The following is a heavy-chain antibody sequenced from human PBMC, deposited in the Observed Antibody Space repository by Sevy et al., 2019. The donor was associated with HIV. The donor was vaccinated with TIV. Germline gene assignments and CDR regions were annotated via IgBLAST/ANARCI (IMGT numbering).Heavy chain of an antibody. CDR3: AREFDGGPDY. CDR1: GFTFSTYW. D-gene: IGHD3-9*01. J-gene: IGHJ4*02. CDR2: INQDGSQK. V-gene: IGHV3-7*01. Sequence: GGSLRLSCRASGFTFSTYWMSWVRQAPGKGLEWVANINQDGSQKYYVDSVKGRFTISKDNAKNSLYLQMSSLRAEDTAVYYCAREFDGGPDYWGQGTLVTVSS.